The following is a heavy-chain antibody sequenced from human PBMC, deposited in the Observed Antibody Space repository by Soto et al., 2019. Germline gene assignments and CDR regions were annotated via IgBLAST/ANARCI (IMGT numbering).Heavy chain of an antibody. CDR1: GFTFSSYW. CDR2: IKQDGSEK. V-gene: IGHV3-7*01. CDR3: ARERYYGGSVDSTDYYYGMDV. D-gene: IGHD3-10*01. J-gene: IGHJ6*02. Sequence: GGSLRLSCAASGFTFSSYWMSWVHQAPGKGLEWVANIKQDGSEKYYVDSVKGRFTISRDNAKNSLYLQMNSLRAEDTAVYYCARERYYGGSVDSTDYYYGMDVWGQGTTVTVSS.